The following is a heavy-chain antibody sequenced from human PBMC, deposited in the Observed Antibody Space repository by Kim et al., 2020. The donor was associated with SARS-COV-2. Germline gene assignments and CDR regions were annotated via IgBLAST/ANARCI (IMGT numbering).Heavy chain of an antibody. Sequence: STYYADSVKGRLTISRDNSKNTLYLQMNSLRAEDTAVYYCAKDEAGATAYWGQGTLVTVSS. CDR3: AKDEAGATAY. V-gene: IGHV3-23*01. D-gene: IGHD1-26*01. CDR2: ST. J-gene: IGHJ4*02.